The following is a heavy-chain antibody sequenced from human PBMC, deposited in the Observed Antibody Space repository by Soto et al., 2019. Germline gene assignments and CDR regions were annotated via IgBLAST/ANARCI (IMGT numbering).Heavy chain of an antibody. CDR1: GFTFGGYW. CDR2: ISNDGGST. Sequence: GGSLRLSCAASGFTFGGYWMVWVRQAPGKGLVWVSRISNDGGSTTYADSVKGRFTISRDNAKNTLYLQMNSLRAEDTAVYYCAGSVSGYFAYWGQGALVPVSS. D-gene: IGHD6-19*01. CDR3: AGSVSGYFAY. J-gene: IGHJ4*02. V-gene: IGHV3-74*03.